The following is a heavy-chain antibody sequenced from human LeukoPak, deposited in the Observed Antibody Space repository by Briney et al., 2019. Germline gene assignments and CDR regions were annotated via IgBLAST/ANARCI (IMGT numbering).Heavy chain of an antibody. CDR2: IYYSGST. V-gene: IGHV4-59*01. D-gene: IGHD1-1*01. CDR1: GGSISSYY. CDR3: ARVRPLVQLERRSAFDI. J-gene: IGHJ3*02. Sequence: SETLSLTCTVSGGSISSYYWSWIRQPPGKGLEWIGYIYYSGSTNYNPSLKSRVTISVDTSKNQFSLKLSSVTAADTAVSYCARVRPLVQLERRSAFDIWGQGTMLTVSS.